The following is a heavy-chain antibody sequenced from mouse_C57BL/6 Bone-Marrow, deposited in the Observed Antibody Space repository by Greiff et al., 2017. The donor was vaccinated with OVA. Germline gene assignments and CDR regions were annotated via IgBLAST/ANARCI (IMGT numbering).Heavy chain of an antibody. D-gene: IGHD4-1*01. V-gene: IGHV7-1*01. CDR3: ARDELGPFAY. J-gene: IGHJ3*01. CDR1: GFTFSDFY. CDR2: SRNKANDYTT. Sequence: EVQLVESGGGLVQSGRSLRLSCATSGFTFSDFYMEWVRQAPGKGLEWIAASRNKANDYTTEYSASVKGRFIVSRDTSQSILYLQMNALRAEDTAIYYCARDELGPFAYWGQGTLVTVSA.